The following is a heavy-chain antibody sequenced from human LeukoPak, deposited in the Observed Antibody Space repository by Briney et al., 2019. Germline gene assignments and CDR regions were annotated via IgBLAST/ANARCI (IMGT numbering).Heavy chain of an antibody. D-gene: IGHD6-13*01. Sequence: GRSLRLSCAASGFTVSSNYMTWLRQAPGKGLEWVSVIYSGGGTYYADSVKGRFTISRDNSKNPLYLQMNSLRAEDAALYYCARDPTSSRLGYWGQGTLVTVSS. CDR3: ARDPTSSRLGY. J-gene: IGHJ4*02. CDR2: IYSGGGT. CDR1: GFTVSSNY. V-gene: IGHV3-53*01.